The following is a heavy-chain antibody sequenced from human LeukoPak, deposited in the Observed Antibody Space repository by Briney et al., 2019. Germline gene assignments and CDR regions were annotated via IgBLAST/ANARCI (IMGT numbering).Heavy chain of an antibody. D-gene: IGHD4-23*01. J-gene: IGHJ4*02. CDR1: GFTFSSYA. CDR3: AKEYYGGLEGY. V-gene: IGHV3-23*01. CDR2: ISGSGGST. Sequence: GGSLRLSCAASGFTFSSYAMSWVRQAPGKGLEWVSAISGSGGSTYYADSVKGRSTISRDNSKSTLYLQMNSLRAEDTAVYYCAKEYYGGLEGYWGQGTLVTVSS.